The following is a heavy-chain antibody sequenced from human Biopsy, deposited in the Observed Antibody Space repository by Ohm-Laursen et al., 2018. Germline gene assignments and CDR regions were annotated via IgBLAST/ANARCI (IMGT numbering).Heavy chain of an antibody. J-gene: IGHJ6*02. V-gene: IGHV4-59*01. CDR3: ARATNSTGWPYYYFYGMDV. CDR2: IYYSGST. Sequence: SENLSLTCTVSGGSISSDYWSWIRQTPGRGLEWIGYIYYSGSTNYNPSLKSRVTISVDTSKTQFSLRLNSVTAADTAVYYCARATNSTGWPYYYFYGMDVWGQGTTVTVSS. CDR1: GGSISSDY. D-gene: IGHD2/OR15-2a*01.